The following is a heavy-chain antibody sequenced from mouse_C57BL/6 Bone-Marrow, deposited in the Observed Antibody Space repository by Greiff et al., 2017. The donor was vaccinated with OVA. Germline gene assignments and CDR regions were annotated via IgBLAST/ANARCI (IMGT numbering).Heavy chain of an antibody. J-gene: IGHJ2*01. D-gene: IGHD4-1*01. CDR2: IYTRRGNT. CDR1: GFTFTSYG. CDR3: ARRLGAY. Sequence: VKLQQSGAELARPGASVKLSCTASGFTFTSYGISWVQQRTGQGLEWIGEIYTRRGNTYYNEKFKGKATLTAEKSSSTAYMELRSLTSEAAAVYFCARRLGAYWGQGTTLTVSS. V-gene: IGHV1-81*01.